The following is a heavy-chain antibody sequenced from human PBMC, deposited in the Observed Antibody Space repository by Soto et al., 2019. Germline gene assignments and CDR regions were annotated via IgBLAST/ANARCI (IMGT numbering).Heavy chain of an antibody. CDR1: GYTFTSYA. D-gene: IGHD6-19*01. J-gene: IGHJ4*02. CDR3: ARVLRHSRVWYGGNY. CDR2: INAGNGNT. Sequence: ASVKVSCKASGYTFTSYAMHWVRQAPGQGLEWMGWINAGNGNTKYSQKFQGRVTITRDTSASTAYMELSSLRSEDTAVYYCARVLRHSRVWYGGNYWGQGTLVTVSS. V-gene: IGHV1-3*01.